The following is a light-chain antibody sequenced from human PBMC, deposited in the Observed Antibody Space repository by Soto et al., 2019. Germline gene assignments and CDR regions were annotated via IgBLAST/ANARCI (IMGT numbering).Light chain of an antibody. CDR1: SSDVGSYNL. CDR3: CSYAGSNTHV. J-gene: IGLJ1*01. Sequence: QSALTQPASVSGSPGQSITISCTGSSSDVGSYNLVSWYQQHPGKAPKLMIYEVTKRPSGFSNRFSGSKSGNTASLTISGLQVEDEADYYCCSYAGSNTHVFGTGTKVT. CDR2: EVT. V-gene: IGLV2-23*02.